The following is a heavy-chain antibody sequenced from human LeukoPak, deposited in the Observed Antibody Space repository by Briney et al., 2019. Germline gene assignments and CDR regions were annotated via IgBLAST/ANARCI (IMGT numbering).Heavy chain of an antibody. CDR1: GYTFTSYG. CDR2: INPNTGVT. J-gene: IGHJ6*02. V-gene: IGHV1-2*02. CDR3: ARDRTTVTTGYYGMDV. D-gene: IGHD4-17*01. Sequence: ASVKVSCKASGYTFTSYGISRWRPAPGQGLEWMGWINPNTGVTNYAQKFQGRVTLTRDTSIITAYMELTRLRSDDTAVYYCARDRTTVTTGYYGMDVWGQGTTVTVSS.